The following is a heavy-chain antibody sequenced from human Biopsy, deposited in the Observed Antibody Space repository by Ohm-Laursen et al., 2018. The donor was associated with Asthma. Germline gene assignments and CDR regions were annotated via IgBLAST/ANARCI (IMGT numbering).Heavy chain of an antibody. V-gene: IGHV3-23*01. CDR3: AKGGTYTTDRYAY. CDR2: ISSSGAST. CDR1: GFTFSSYA. D-gene: IGHD1-26*01. J-gene: IGHJ4*02. Sequence: SLRLSCAASGFTFSSYATSWVRQAPGKGLEWVSSISSSGASTYYADSVKGRFTISRDNSKNTLYLQMSSLRADDTAVYYCAKGGTYTTDRYAYWGQGSLVTVSS.